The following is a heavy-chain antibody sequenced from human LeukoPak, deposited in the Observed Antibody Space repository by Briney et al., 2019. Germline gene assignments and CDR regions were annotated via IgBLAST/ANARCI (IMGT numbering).Heavy chain of an antibody. Sequence: SETLSLTCTVSGGSISSYYWSWIRQPAGKGLEWIGRIHTSGSTYYNPSLRGRVTMSIDTSKNQFSLKLSSVTAADTAVYYCARAYYDFWSGYYRGAYYFDYWGQGTLVTVSS. J-gene: IGHJ4*02. CDR3: ARAYYDFWSGYYRGAYYFDY. CDR1: GGSISSYY. V-gene: IGHV4-4*07. D-gene: IGHD3-3*01. CDR2: IHTSGST.